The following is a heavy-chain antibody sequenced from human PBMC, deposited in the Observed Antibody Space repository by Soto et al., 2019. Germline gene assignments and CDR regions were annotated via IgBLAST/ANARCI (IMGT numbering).Heavy chain of an antibody. CDR1: GGSFSGYY. CDR2: INHSGST. CDR3: ARDLNREQRGLDS. Sequence: SETLSLTCAVYGGSFSGYYWSWIRQPPGKGLEWIGEINHSGSTNYDPSLKSRVTISVDTSRNQFSLKLSSVTAADTAVYYCARDLNREQRGLDSWGQGTLVTVSS. D-gene: IGHD6-25*01. J-gene: IGHJ4*02. V-gene: IGHV4-34*01.